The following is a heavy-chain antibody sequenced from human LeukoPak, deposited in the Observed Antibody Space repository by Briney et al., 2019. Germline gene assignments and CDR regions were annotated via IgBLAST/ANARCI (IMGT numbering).Heavy chain of an antibody. Sequence: GRSLRLSCAASGFSFSTYGMRWVRQAPGKGLEWMAGISHDGRDKYYGDSVKGRLTISRDNSKNTVYLEMNSLRPEDTALYYCARAQPPSSIAAAYPDYWGQGTLVTVSS. D-gene: IGHD6-13*01. CDR2: ISHDGRDK. CDR3: ARAQPPSSIAAAYPDY. CDR1: GFSFSTYG. V-gene: IGHV3-30*03. J-gene: IGHJ4*02.